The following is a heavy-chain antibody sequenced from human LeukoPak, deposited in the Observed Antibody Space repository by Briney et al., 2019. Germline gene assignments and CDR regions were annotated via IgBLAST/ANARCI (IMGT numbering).Heavy chain of an antibody. CDR3: AELGITMIGGV. J-gene: IGHJ6*04. CDR2: MNEDGSEK. V-gene: IGHV3-7*01. D-gene: IGHD3-10*02. CDR1: GFTFSSYW. Sequence: SGGSLRLSCAASGFTFSSYWMTWVRQAPGKGLEWVANMNEDGSEKYYVDSVTGRFTISRDNAKNSLYLQMNSLRAEDTAVYYCAELGITMIGGVWGKGTTVTISS.